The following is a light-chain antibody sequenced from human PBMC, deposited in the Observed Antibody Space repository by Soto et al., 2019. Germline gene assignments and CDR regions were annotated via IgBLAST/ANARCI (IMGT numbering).Light chain of an antibody. V-gene: IGKV3-11*01. Sequence: EIVLTQSPATLSLSPGERATLSCRASQSVRSYLAWYRQKIGQAPRLLIYDASNRATGIPARFSGSGSGTDFTLTISSLEPEDFAVYYCQQRSNWPLTFGGGTKVEIK. J-gene: IGKJ4*01. CDR2: DAS. CDR1: QSVRSY. CDR3: QQRSNWPLT.